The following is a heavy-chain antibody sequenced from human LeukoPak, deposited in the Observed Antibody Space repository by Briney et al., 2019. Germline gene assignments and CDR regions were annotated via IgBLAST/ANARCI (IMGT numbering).Heavy chain of an antibody. Sequence: PGGSLRPSCAASGFTFNTYAMSWVRQAPGKGLEWVSVISGRDGSTYYADSVKGRFIISRDNSENTLYLLMNSLRAEDTAVYYCAKAGLSRFDYWGQGTLVTVSS. CDR1: GFTFNTYA. J-gene: IGHJ4*02. CDR2: ISGRDGST. V-gene: IGHV3-23*01. CDR3: AKAGLSRFDY.